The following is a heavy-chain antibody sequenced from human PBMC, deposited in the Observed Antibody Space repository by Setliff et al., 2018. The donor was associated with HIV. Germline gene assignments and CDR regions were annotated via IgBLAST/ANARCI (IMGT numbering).Heavy chain of an antibody. J-gene: IGHJ6*03. CDR3: ARAPRSPLRWRDNLLSSSSCYMDV. CDR1: GYIFTDYW. D-gene: IGHD2-21*01. Sequence: GESLKISCEASGYIFTDYWIGWVRQMPGKGLEWMGIIYPGDSDTRYSPSFQGQVTFSADKSISAVYLQWDSLQASDSAIYYCARAPRSPLRWRDNLLSSSSCYMDVWGKGNTGTVSS. CDR2: IYPGDSDT. V-gene: IGHV5-51*01.